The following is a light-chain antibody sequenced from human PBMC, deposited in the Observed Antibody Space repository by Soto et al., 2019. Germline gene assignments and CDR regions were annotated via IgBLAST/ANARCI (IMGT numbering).Light chain of an antibody. CDR3: QQYDM. J-gene: IGKJ1*01. Sequence: LHMTQFRSTLSASLGDTVTITCRARRRDYTLLAWYKQIPGGAPKLLIYRAYSSDSGGPSRFSVSASGKDLTLTITSLQPEDFATYYCQQYDMFGPGTKVDI. V-gene: IGKV1-5*03. CDR1: RRDYTL. CDR2: RAY.